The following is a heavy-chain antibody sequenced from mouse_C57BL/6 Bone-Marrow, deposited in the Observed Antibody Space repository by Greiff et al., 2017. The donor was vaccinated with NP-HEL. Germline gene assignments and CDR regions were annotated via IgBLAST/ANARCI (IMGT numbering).Heavy chain of an antibody. D-gene: IGHD3-2*02. CDR2: ISSGSSTI. Sequence: EVKLVESGGGLVKPGGSLKLSCAASGFTFSDYGMHWVRQAPEKGLEWVAYISSGSSTIYYADTVKGRFTISRDNAKNTLFLQMTSLRSEDTVIYYCARRRQFRLAWFAYWGQGTLVTVSA. CDR3: ARRRQFRLAWFAY. J-gene: IGHJ3*01. V-gene: IGHV5-17*01. CDR1: GFTFSDYG.